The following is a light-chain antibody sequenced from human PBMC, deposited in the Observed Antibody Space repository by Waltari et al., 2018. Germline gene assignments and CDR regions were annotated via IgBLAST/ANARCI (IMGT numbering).Light chain of an antibody. CDR2: DAS. CDR1: RDITDS. CDR3: QHYYSTPRT. V-gene: IGKV1-NL1*01. J-gene: IGKJ2*02. Sequence: DIKMTQSPSSLSASVGDRVTITCRASRDITDSLAWYQQKPGRAPKVLLFDASSLQSGVPSRFIGSGSGTDFTLTISSLQPEDFATYYCQHYYSTPRTFGRGTTVEIK.